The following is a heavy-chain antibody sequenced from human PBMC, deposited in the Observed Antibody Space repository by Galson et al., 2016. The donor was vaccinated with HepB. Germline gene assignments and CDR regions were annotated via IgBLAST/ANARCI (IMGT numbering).Heavy chain of an antibody. D-gene: IGHD3-22*01. Sequence: SCKASGGTFSRYSITWVRQAPGQGLEWMGGIIPISSTPNYAQSFQGRVTITADEFMRTAYMELSSLRSEDTAVYYCARVYPSTSAYYFDYWGQGSLVTVSS. CDR1: GGTFSRYS. V-gene: IGHV1-69*01. CDR2: IIPISSTP. J-gene: IGHJ4*02. CDR3: ARVYPSTSAYYFDY.